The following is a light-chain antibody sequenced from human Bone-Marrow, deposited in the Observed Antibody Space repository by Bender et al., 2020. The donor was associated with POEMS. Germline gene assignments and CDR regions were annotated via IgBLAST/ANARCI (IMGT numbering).Light chain of an antibody. J-gene: IGLJ3*02. Sequence: QSVLTQPPSASGTPGQRVTISCSGGSSNIGAHAVNRYQHLPGTSPKLLIYSIHRRPSEVPDRFSGSRSGTSASLAISGLQSEDEADYYCAVWDDSLNGWVFGGGTKLTVL. V-gene: IGLV1-44*01. CDR1: SSNIGAHA. CDR2: SIH. CDR3: AVWDDSLNGWV.